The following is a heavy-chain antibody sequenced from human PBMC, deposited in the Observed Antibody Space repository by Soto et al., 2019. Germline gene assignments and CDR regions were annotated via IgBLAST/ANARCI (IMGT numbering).Heavy chain of an antibody. CDR1: GGSFSGYY. CDR3: ARRRSTRYYDCWSGRTCGFVHV. CDR2: INHSGST. V-gene: IGHV4-34*04. D-gene: IGHD3-3*01. J-gene: IGHJ6*02. Sequence: QVQLQQWGAGLLKPSETLSLTCAVYGGSFSGYYWSWIRQPPGKGLEWIGEINHSGSTNNNPSLKSRGTMSGDTSKNQFSLKLSTVTAADTAVYYCARRRSTRYYDCWSGRTCGFVHVWGQGTTVTVSS.